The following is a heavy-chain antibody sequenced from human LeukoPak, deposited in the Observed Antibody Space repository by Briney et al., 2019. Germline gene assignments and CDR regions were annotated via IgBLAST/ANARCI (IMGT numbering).Heavy chain of an antibody. J-gene: IGHJ6*03. V-gene: IGHV3-7*01. CDR1: GFTFTTYW. CDR3: AKDLQPYYYYYMDV. Sequence: GGSLRLSCAASGFTFTTYWMSWVRQPPGKGLEWVANIKQDGTEKYYVDSVKGRFTISRDNAKNSLYLQMNSLRAEDTAVYYCAKDLQPYYYYYMDVWGKGTTVTISS. CDR2: IKQDGTEK.